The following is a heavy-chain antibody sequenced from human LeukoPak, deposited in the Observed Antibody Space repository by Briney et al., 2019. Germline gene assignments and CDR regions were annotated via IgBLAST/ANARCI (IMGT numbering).Heavy chain of an antibody. V-gene: IGHV3-23*01. CDR3: AKDRLEWLLSSDY. J-gene: IGHJ4*02. CDR2: ISGSGGST. Sequence: GGSLRLSCAASGFTFSSYAMSWVRQAPGKGLEWVSAISGSGGSTYYADSVKGLFTISRDNSKNTLYLQMNSLRAEDTAVYYCAKDRLEWLLSSDYWGQGTLVTVSS. D-gene: IGHD3-3*01. CDR1: GFTFSSYA.